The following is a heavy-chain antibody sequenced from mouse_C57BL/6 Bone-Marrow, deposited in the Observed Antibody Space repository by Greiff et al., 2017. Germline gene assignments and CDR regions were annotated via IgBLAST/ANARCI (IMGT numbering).Heavy chain of an antibody. CDR1: GYTFTSYG. D-gene: IGHD1-1*01. Sequence: VQLQQSGAELARPGASVKLSCKASGYTFTSYGISWVKQRTGQGLEWIGEIYPRSGNTYYNEKFKGKTTLTADKPASTAYMEQRSLTSEESAVYFCERRGDYYYGSSDAYGGQGTLVTVSA. V-gene: IGHV1-81*01. CDR2: IYPRSGNT. J-gene: IGHJ3*01. CDR3: ERRGDYYYGSSDAY.